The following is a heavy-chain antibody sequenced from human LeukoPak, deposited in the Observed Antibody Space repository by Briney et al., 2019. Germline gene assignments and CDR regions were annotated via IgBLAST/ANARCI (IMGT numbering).Heavy chain of an antibody. V-gene: IGHV1-8*01. CDR1: GYTFTSYD. CDR3: ARGPQWELPPDY. CDR2: MNPNNGNT. J-gene: IGHJ4*02. Sequence: GASVKVSCKASGYTFTSYDINWVRQATGQGLEWMGWMNPNNGNTGYAQKFQGRVTMTRNTSISTAYMGLSSLRSEDTAVYYCARGPQWELPPDYWGQGTLVTVSS. D-gene: IGHD1-26*01.